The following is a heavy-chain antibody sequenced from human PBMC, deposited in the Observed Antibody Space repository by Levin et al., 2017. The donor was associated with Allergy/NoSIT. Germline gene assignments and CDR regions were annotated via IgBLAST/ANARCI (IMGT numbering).Heavy chain of an antibody. CDR2: ISGSGGSI. Sequence: GGSLRLSCAASGFTFSSYAMSWVRQAPGKGLEWVSVISGSGGSIYYADSVKGRFTISRDNSKNTLYLQMNSLRAEDTAVYYCAKDSLEVGVTTGWFDPWGQGTLVTVSS. CDR3: AKDSLEVGVTTGWFDP. J-gene: IGHJ5*02. V-gene: IGHV3-23*01. CDR1: GFTFSSYA. D-gene: IGHD4-11*01.